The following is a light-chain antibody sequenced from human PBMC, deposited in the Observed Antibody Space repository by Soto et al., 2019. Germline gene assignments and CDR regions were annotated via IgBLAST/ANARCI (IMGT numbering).Light chain of an antibody. CDR2: KAT. Sequence: IQLTQSPSTLSASVGHRVTITCRASQSVQTWLAWFQQKPGKAPKLLIYKATTLETGVPSRFSGSGSETEFTLTISSLQPDDLGTYYCQQYNNYFTFGQGTKVDIK. CDR3: QQYNNYFT. V-gene: IGKV1-5*03. J-gene: IGKJ1*01. CDR1: QSVQTW.